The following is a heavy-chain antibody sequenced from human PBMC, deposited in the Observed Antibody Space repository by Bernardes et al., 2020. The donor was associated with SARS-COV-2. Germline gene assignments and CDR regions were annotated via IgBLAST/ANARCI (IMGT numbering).Heavy chain of an antibody. CDR1: GGSISCYY. J-gene: IGHJ4*02. CDR3: ARHGAGEDLSYFDY. CDR2: IDNRGNT. V-gene: IGHV4-59*01. D-gene: IGHD3-16*01. Sequence: SETLSLNCTVSGGSISCYYLSWIRQAPEMRLEWIGYIDNRGNTKFNPSLKSRVTISVDTSKNQFSLKVTSVTAADTAMYYCARHGAGEDLSYFDYWGRGTLVTVSS.